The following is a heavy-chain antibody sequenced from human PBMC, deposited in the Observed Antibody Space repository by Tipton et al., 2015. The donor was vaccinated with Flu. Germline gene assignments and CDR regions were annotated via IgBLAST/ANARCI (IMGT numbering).Heavy chain of an antibody. Sequence: TLSLTCTVSGDSVGSHFWNWIRQPPGKELEWIGYTHNSGITTYNPSLKSRVTVSLDTSKNQFSLKLSSVTAADTAVYYCARGHTAMVGSLYYYGMDVWGQGTTVTVSS. CDR1: GDSVGSHF. CDR3: ARGHTAMVGSLYYYGMDV. J-gene: IGHJ6*02. CDR2: THNSGIT. V-gene: IGHV4-59*02. D-gene: IGHD5-18*01.